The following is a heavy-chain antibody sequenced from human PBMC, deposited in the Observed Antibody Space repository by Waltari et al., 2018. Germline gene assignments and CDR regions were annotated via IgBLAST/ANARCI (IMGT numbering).Heavy chain of an antibody. D-gene: IGHD3-3*01. V-gene: IGHV2-5*01. CDR3: ALHEADDFGFGLTGSV. J-gene: IGHJ4*02. Sequence: QITLKESGQTMVKPKQTLTLTCSFSGFSLSHGGLGVGWIRQPPGKALEWLALIYWNDEKRYNASLKSRLTVTKDTSKNQVVLTMINIDPVDTATYYCALHEADDFGFGLTGSVWGQGTLVTVSS. CDR2: IYWNDEK. CDR1: GFSLSHGGLG.